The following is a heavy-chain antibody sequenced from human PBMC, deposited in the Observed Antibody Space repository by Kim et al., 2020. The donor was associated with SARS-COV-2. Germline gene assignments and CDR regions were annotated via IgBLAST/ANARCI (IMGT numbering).Heavy chain of an antibody. D-gene: IGHD3-9*01. CDR1: GFTFSGYW. CDR3: ARIFCTTTDCYYDY. Sequence: GGSLRLSCAASGFTFSGYWMSWVRQAPGEGLEWVANINRYASDVFYMDSVNGRFTISRDNAQNSLSLQMSSLRVEDTAVYYCARIFCTTTDCYYDYWGQGTLVTVSS. J-gene: IGHJ4*02. V-gene: IGHV3-7*03. CDR2: INRYASDV.